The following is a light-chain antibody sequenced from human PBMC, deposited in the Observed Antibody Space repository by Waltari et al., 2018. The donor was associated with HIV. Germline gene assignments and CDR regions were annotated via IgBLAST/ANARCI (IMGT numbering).Light chain of an antibody. CDR1: SRDRGGHNY. J-gene: IGLJ1*01. V-gene: IGLV2-14*01. CDR3: SSHTSSIYV. Sequence: QPALTQPASVSGSPGQSITISCTGTSRDRGGHNYVSLYQQHPGKAPKLMIYEVSNRPSRVSNRFSGSESGNTASLTISGLQAEDECDYYCSSHTSSIYVFGTGTKVTVL. CDR2: EVS.